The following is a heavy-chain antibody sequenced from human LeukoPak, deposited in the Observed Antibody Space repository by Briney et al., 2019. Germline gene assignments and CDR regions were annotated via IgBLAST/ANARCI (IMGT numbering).Heavy chain of an antibody. CDR1: GGSIRSYY. D-gene: IGHD3-9*01. V-gene: IGHV4-59*01. CDR2: IYYSGST. J-gene: IGHJ5*02. CDR3: ARDNDILTGDWFDP. Sequence: PSETLSLTCTVSGGSIRSYYWSWIRQPPGKGLEWIGYIYYSGSTNYNPSLKSRVTISVDTSKNQFSLKLTSVTAADTAVYYCARDNDILTGDWFDPWGQGTLVTVSS.